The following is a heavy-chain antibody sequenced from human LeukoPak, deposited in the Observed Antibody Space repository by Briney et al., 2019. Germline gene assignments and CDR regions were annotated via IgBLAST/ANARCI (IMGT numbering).Heavy chain of an antibody. V-gene: IGHV3-11*01. Sequence: SGGSLRLSCAASGFTFSDYYMSWIRQAPGKGLEWVSYISSSGSTIYYADSVKGRFTISRDNAKNSLYLQMNSLRAEDTAVYYCARAVYYDFPPYAFDIWGQGTMVTVSS. CDR3: ARAVYYDFPPYAFDI. J-gene: IGHJ3*02. CDR1: GFTFSDYY. D-gene: IGHD3-3*01. CDR2: ISSSGSTI.